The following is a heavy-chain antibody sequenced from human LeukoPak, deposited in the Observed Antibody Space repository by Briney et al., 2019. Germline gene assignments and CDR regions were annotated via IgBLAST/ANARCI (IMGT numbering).Heavy chain of an antibody. CDR3: ATQLGSGDAFDI. CDR1: GGSISSSSYY. Sequence: SETLSLTCTVSGGSISSSSYYWGWIRQPPGKGLEWIGSIYYSGSTYYNPSLKSRVTTSVDTSKNQFSLKLSSVTAADTAVYYCATQLGSGDAFDIWGQGTMVTVSS. D-gene: IGHD1-1*01. CDR2: IYYSGST. V-gene: IGHV4-39*07. J-gene: IGHJ3*02.